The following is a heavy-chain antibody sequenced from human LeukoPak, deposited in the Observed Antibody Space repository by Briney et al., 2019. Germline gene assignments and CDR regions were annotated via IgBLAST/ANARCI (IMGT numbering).Heavy chain of an antibody. CDR1: GLTFSSYG. CDR3: AKFPTPHLDY. V-gene: IGHV3-23*01. J-gene: IGHJ4*02. Sequence: GGSLRLSCAASGLTFSSYGMSWVRQAPGKGLEWVSGISGRGGSTYYADSVKGRFTISRDNSKNTLYLQMNSLRAEDTAVYYCAKFPTPHLDYWGQGTLVTVSS. CDR2: ISGRGGST.